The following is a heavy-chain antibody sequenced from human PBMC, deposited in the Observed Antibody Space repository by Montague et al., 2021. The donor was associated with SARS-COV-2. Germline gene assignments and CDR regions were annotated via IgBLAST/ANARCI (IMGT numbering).Heavy chain of an antibody. V-gene: IGHV4-39*02. D-gene: IGHD3-10*01. CDR2: LYRSGSV. J-gene: IGHJ6*02. CDR1: GGFISDSYY. CDR3: VRGAEEAHFAMDV. Sequence: SETLSLTCIVSGGFISDSYYWAWIRQAPGKGLEWLGSLYRSGSVYSNPSLKSRVSISVDKSNNNFSLRLTSATAAETAVYYCVRGAEEAHFAMDVWGQGTTVTVSS.